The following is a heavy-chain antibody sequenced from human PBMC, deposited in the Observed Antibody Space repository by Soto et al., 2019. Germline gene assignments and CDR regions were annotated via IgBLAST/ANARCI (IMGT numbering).Heavy chain of an antibody. V-gene: IGHV4-34*01. J-gene: IGHJ6*02. CDR3: ARGNILTGYYYYYGMDV. D-gene: IGHD3-9*01. Sequence: SLTCAAYGGSFSGYYGSWIRQPPGKGLEWIGEINHSGSTNYNPSLKSRVTISVDTSKNQFSLKLSSVNAADTDVYYCARGNILTGYYYYYGMDVWGQGTTVTVSS. CDR1: GGSFSGYY. CDR2: INHSGST.